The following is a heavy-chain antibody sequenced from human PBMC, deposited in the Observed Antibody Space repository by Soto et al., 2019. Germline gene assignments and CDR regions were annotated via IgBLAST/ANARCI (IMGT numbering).Heavy chain of an antibody. V-gene: IGHV3-23*01. Sequence: GGSLRLSCAASGFTFSSYGMSWVRKAPGKGLEWVSAISGSSSSTYYADSVKGRFTISRDNSKNTLYLQMNSLRAEDTAVYYCAKDTEPYSSGWYGYWGQGTLVTVSS. CDR3: AKDTEPYSSGWYGY. CDR2: ISGSSSST. CDR1: GFTFSSYG. D-gene: IGHD6-19*01. J-gene: IGHJ4*02.